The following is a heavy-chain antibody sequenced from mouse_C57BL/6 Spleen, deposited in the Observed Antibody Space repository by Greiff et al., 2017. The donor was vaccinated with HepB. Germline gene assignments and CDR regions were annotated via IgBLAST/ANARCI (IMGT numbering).Heavy chain of an antibody. J-gene: IGHJ2*01. CDR3: ARSGGNYLFDY. CDR2: IDPSDSET. Sequence: VQLQQPGAELVRPGSSVKLSCKASGYTFTSYWMHWVKQRPIQGLEWIGNIDPSDSETHYNQKFKDKATLTVDKSSSTAYMQLSSLTSEDSAVYYCARSGGNYLFDYWGRGTTLTVSS. CDR1: GYTFTSYW. V-gene: IGHV1-52*01. D-gene: IGHD2-1*01.